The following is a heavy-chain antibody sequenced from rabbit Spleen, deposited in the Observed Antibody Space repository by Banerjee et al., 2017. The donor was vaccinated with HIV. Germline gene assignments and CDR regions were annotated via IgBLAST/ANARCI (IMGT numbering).Heavy chain of an antibody. CDR2: IDPLFGGT. CDR3: VRDEAGYAGYGPYYFNL. J-gene: IGHJ4*01. Sequence: QLVESGGGLVQPEGSMKLSCKASGFTLSSYYMNWVRQDPGKGLEWIGYIDPLFGGTYYATWVTGRFTISRHNAQNTLYLQLNSLTAADTATYFCVRDEAGYAGYGPYYFNLWGQGTLVTVS. CDR1: GFTLSSYY. D-gene: IGHD7-1*01. V-gene: IGHV1S7*01.